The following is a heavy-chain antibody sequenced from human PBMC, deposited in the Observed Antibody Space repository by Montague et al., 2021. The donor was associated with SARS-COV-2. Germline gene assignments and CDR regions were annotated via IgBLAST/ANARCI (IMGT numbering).Heavy chain of an antibody. D-gene: IGHD2-15*01. Sequence: SEPLSLTCAVYGGSFSGYYWNWIRQPPGKGLEWIGEINHSGSTNYNPSLKSRVTISVDTSKNQFSLKLSSVTAADTAVYYCVVVPLGPRGRCFDDWGQGTLVTVSS. CDR2: INHSGST. V-gene: IGHV4-34*01. CDR1: GGSFSGYY. J-gene: IGHJ4*02. CDR3: VVVPLGPRGRCFDD.